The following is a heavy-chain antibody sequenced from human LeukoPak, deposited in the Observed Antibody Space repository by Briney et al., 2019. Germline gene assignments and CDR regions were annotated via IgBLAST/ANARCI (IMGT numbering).Heavy chain of an antibody. D-gene: IGHD4-17*01. CDR2: IIPIFGTA. Sequence: SVKVSCKASGGTFSGYAISWVRQAPGQGLEWMGRIIPIFGTANYAQKFQGRVTITTDESTSTAYMELSSLRSEDTAVYYCARDRHGDYNEFDYWGQGTLVTVSS. CDR3: ARDRHGDYNEFDY. V-gene: IGHV1-69*05. J-gene: IGHJ4*02. CDR1: GGTFSGYA.